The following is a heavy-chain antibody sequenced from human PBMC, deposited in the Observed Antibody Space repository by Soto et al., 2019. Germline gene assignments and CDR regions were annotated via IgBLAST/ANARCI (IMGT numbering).Heavy chain of an antibody. Sequence: ESGGGLVKPGGSLRLSCAASGFSFSDYYMTWIRQAPGKGLEWISDISSSGDPTYYADSVRGRFTISRDNAKNSLYLQLNSLRGEDTAVYYCARLLLRPGKFDYWGQGTLVTVSS. V-gene: IGHV3-11*01. CDR3: ARLLLRPGKFDY. CDR1: GFSFSDYY. CDR2: ISSSGDPT. J-gene: IGHJ4*02. D-gene: IGHD2-21*01.